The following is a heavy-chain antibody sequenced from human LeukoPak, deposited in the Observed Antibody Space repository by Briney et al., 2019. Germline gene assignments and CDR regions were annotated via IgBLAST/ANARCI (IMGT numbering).Heavy chain of an antibody. CDR3: ARYDWNDEGISDYYGMDV. Sequence: GASVKVSCKASGYTFTGYDLHWVRQAPGQGLEWMGYINPKSGGTNYAQKFQGRVTMTRDTSITTGYMELSSLRSDDMAVYYCARYDWNDEGISDYYGMDVWGQGTTVTVSS. J-gene: IGHJ6*02. CDR1: GYTFTGYD. V-gene: IGHV1-2*02. CDR2: INPKSGGT. D-gene: IGHD1-1*01.